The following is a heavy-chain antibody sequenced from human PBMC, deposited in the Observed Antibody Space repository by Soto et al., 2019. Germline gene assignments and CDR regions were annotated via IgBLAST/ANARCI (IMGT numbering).Heavy chain of an antibody. Sequence: QVQLMESGGGVVQPGGSLRLSSATSGFTFSRYSMHWFRQAPGKGLEWVAVTSSDGGTKFYADCVKGRFTVSRDNSKNKMDLQMNSLRPEDTAVYDCAREVVLTEWYFDNWGQGILVTVSS. J-gene: IGHJ4*02. V-gene: IGHV3-30*14. CDR1: GFTFSRYS. D-gene: IGHD2-21*01. CDR2: TSSDGGTK. CDR3: AREVVLTEWYFDN.